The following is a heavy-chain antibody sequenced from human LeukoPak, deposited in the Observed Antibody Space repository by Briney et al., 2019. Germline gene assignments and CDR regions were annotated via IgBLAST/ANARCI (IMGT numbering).Heavy chain of an antibody. D-gene: IGHD3-22*01. Sequence: SETLSLTCTVSGGSISSSSYYWGWIRQPPGKGLEWLGSIYYSGSTYYDPSLKSRVTISVDTSKNQFSLKLSSVTAADTAVYYCARARYYYDSSGYSVDYWGQGTLVTVSS. CDR2: IYYSGST. CDR1: GGSISSSSYY. CDR3: ARARYYYDSSGYSVDY. J-gene: IGHJ4*02. V-gene: IGHV4-39*07.